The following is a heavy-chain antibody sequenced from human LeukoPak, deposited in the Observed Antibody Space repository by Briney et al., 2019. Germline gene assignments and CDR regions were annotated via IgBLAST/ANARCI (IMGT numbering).Heavy chain of an antibody. CDR2: ITSTSTTI. J-gene: IGHJ4*02. V-gene: IGHV3-48*04. Sequence: PGGSLRLSCAASGFTFSSYSMNWVRQAPGKGLEWISYITSTSTTIYYADSVKGRFTVSRDNAKNSLYLQMNSLRAEDTAVYYCARESFDYWGQGTLVTVSS. CDR1: GFTFSSYS. CDR3: ARESFDY.